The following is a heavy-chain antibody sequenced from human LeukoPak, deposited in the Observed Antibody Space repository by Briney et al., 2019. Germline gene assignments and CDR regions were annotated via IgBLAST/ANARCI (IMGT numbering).Heavy chain of an antibody. CDR3: ARGHTAVTRHFDF. CDR2: IRYDGSNK. CDR1: GFTFSSYG. Sequence: PGGSLRLSCGASGFTFSSYGMHWVRQAPGKGLEWVAFIRYDGSNKYYADSVKGRFTISRDDAKNLLYLDMNSLRAEDTAVYYCARGHTAVTRHFDFWGQGTLVTVSS. J-gene: IGHJ4*02. V-gene: IGHV3-30*02. D-gene: IGHD4-17*01.